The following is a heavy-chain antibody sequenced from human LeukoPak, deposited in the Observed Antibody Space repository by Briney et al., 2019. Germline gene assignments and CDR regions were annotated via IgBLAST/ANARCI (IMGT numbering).Heavy chain of an antibody. CDR2: ISTAGDT. J-gene: IGHJ4*02. Sequence: PGGSLRLSCAASGFTFSSYDMHWVRQATGKGLEWVSAISTAGDTYYPGSVKGRFTISRENAKNSLYLQMNRLRAGDTAVYYCARRSSGWNGKYYFDYWGQGTLVTVSS. D-gene: IGHD6-19*01. CDR3: ARRSSGWNGKYYFDY. V-gene: IGHV3-13*01. CDR1: GFTFSSYD.